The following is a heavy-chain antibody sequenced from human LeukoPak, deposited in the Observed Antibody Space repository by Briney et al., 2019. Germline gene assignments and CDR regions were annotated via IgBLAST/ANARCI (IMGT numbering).Heavy chain of an antibody. D-gene: IGHD1-1*01. V-gene: IGHV1-18*01. J-gene: IGHJ4*02. CDR2: ITAYDGNT. CDR1: GYTFNIYG. Sequence: ASVKVSCKASGYTFNIYGISWVRQAPGQGLEWLGWITAYDGNTDSAQKVQGRVTMTTDTSTSTAYMELRSLRSDDTAVYYCARNWNEKTYFFDYWGQGTLVTVSS. CDR3: ARNWNEKTYFFDY.